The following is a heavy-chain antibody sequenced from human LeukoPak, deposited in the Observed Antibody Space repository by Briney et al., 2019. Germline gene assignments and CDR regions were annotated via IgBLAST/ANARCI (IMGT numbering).Heavy chain of an antibody. D-gene: IGHD1-26*01. CDR3: ARAAIGSYFYYYYYMDV. Sequence: GGPLSFSCAAPGFTFSSYWLSWVRQAPGKGWEWVANIKKDGSEKYYVDSVKGRFTISRDNAKNSLYLQMNSLRAEDTAVYYCARAAIGSYFYYYYYMDVWGKGTTVTVSS. CDR2: IKKDGSEK. V-gene: IGHV3-7*01. J-gene: IGHJ6*03. CDR1: GFTFSSYW.